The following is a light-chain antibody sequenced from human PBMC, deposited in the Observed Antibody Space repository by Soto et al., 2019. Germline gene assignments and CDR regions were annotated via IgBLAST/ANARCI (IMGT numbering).Light chain of an antibody. CDR1: QSISSY. CDR3: QQSYSIPFT. V-gene: IGKV1-39*01. J-gene: IGKJ3*01. Sequence: DIQMTQSPSSLSASVGDRVTITCRASQSISSYLNWYQQKPGKAPKLLIYAASSLQSGVPSRFSGSGSGTDFTFTISSLQPEDFAIYYCQQSYSIPFTFGPGTKVDIK. CDR2: AAS.